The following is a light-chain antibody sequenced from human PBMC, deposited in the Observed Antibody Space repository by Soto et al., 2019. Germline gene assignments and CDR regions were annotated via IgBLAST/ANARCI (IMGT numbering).Light chain of an antibody. J-gene: IGKJ2*01. CDR3: QHYAPLPPRYN. CDR1: QSVSSSS. CDR2: GAS. Sequence: EVVVSQSPGTLSLSPGERATLSCRASQSVSSSSLAWYKQKPGQAPGHLIYGASTRVTGIPDRFSDSGSGKDFTLTISRLEREDFAVYYCQHYAPLPPRYNFGQGTKLEIK. V-gene: IGKV3-20*01.